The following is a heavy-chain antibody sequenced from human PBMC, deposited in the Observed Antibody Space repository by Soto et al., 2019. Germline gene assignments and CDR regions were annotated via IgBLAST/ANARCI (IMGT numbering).Heavy chain of an antibody. CDR2: INPNSGGT. CDR3: ARGHEQQLVFGSPPMFDY. D-gene: IGHD6-13*01. J-gene: IGHJ4*02. CDR1: GYTFTGYY. V-gene: IGHV1-2*04. Sequence: ASVKVSCKASGYTFTGYYMHWVRQAPGQGLEWMGWINPNSGGTNYAQKFQGWVTMTRDTSISTAYMELSRLRSDDTAVYYCARGHEQQLVFGSPPMFDYWGQGTLVTVSS.